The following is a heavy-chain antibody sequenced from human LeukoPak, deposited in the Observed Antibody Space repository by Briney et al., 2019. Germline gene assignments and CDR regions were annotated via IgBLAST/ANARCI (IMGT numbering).Heavy chain of an antibody. CDR3: ARERREQLLPPYTRLVTYFDY. CDR1: GGSISSSSYY. Sequence: SETLSLTCTVSGGSISSSSYYWGWIRQPPGKGLEWIGSIYYSGSTYYNPSLKSRVTISVDTSKNQFSLKLSSVTAADTAVYYCARERREQLLPPYTRLVTYFDYWGQGTLVTVSS. D-gene: IGHD1-26*01. J-gene: IGHJ4*02. V-gene: IGHV4-39*07. CDR2: IYYSGST.